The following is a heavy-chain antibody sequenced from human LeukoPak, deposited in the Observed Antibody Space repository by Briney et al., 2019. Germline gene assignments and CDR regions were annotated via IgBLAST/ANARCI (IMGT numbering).Heavy chain of an antibody. CDR1: GGSFSGYY. V-gene: IGHV4-34*01. D-gene: IGHD3-10*01. J-gene: IGHJ4*02. CDR3: ARDRGGGGNHFDY. CDR2: INHSGST. Sequence: PSETLSLTCAVYGGSFSGYYWSWIRQPPGKGLEWIGEINHSGSTNYNPSLKSRVTISVDTSKNQFSLKLSSVTAADTAVYYCARDRGGGGNHFDYWGQGTLVTVSS.